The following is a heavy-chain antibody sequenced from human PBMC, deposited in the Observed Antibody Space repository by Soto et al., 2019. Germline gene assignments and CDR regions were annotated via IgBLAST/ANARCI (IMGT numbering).Heavy chain of an antibody. CDR2: TYHRGST. J-gene: IGHJ4*02. D-gene: IGHD6-25*01. V-gene: IGHV4-59*01. CDR1: GGSISSYY. CDR3: ARIGGYHGPLDY. Sequence: PSETLSLTCTVSGGSISSYYWRWIRQAPGRGLEWIGYTYHRGSTNYSPSLKSRVAISLDTSENQFSLKVNSVTAADTAVYYCARIGGYHGPLDYWGQGTPVTVSS.